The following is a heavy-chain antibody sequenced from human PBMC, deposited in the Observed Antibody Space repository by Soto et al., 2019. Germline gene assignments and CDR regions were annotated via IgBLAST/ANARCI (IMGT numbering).Heavy chain of an antibody. D-gene: IGHD3-9*01. CDR1: GYSFNSYW. CDR3: ARLGNYIFLTVSFDY. CDR2: IYPGDSDT. V-gene: IGHV5-51*01. J-gene: IGHJ4*02. Sequence: PGESLKVSCKGSGYSFNSYWIGWVRQMPGKGLEWMGIIYPGDSDTRYGPSFQGQVTISADKSISTAYLQWSSLKASDTAMYYWARLGNYIFLTVSFDYWGQGPLVPVSS.